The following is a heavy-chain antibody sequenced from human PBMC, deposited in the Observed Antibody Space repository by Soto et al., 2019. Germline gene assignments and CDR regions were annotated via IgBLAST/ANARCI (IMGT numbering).Heavy chain of an antibody. CDR1: GASMSSYY. D-gene: IGHD5-18*01. J-gene: IGHJ4*02. CDR2: IYFSGTH. Sequence: QVQLQESGPGLVKPSETLSLTCDVSGASMSSYYWSWVRQPPAKGLEWIGYIYFSGTHNYNPSLERRLAISIDTSNHQFSLRLTSVTAADTCVDCGARVQMDTLYSDYWGQGTLVTVSS. V-gene: IGHV4-59*01. CDR3: ARVQMDTLYSDY.